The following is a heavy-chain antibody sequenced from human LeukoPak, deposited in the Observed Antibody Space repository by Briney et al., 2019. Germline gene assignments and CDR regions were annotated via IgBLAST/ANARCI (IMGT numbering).Heavy chain of an antibody. V-gene: IGHV3-23*01. CDR1: GFTVSNSA. J-gene: IGHJ6*02. CDR3: ARVKFSGTYGMDV. D-gene: IGHD3/OR15-3a*01. CDR2: LSVIGITT. Sequence: GGSLRLSCAPSGFTVSNSAMSWVRQAPGKGLEWVSTLSVIGITTYYADSVKGRFTISRDNSKHTLYLQMNCLRAEDTAVYYCARVKFSGTYGMDVWGQGTTVTVS.